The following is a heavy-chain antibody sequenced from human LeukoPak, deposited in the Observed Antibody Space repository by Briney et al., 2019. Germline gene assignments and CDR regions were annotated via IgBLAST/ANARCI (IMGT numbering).Heavy chain of an antibody. V-gene: IGHV3-33*05. CDR1: GFSVSDYA. D-gene: IGHD2-8*01. CDR2: TKYDGKNK. J-gene: IGHJ4*02. Sequence: GGSLRLSCAVSGFSVSDYAMHWVRQGPGKGLEWVAVTKYDGKNKYYADFVKGRFNISGDNYNNTLHLQMNNLTADDTAVYYCARGHRRYCYNDNCLDFDVWGRGALVTVSS. CDR3: ARGHRRYCYNDNCLDFDV.